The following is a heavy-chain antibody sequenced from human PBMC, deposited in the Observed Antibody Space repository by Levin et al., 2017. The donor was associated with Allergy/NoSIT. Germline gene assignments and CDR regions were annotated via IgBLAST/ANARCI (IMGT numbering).Heavy chain of an antibody. D-gene: IGHD3-10*01. CDR3: ARAGIQTRRYGPVDY. J-gene: IGHJ4*02. CDR2: IYYSGST. Sequence: SETLSLTCTVSGGSISSYYWSWIRQPPGKGLEWIGYIYYSGSTNYNPSLKSRVTISVDTSKNQFSLKLSSVTAADTAVYYCARAGIQTRRYGPVDYWGQGTLVTVSS. CDR1: GGSISSYY. V-gene: IGHV4-59*01.